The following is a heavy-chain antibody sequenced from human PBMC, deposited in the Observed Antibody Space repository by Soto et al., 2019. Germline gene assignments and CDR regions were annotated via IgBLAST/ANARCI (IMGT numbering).Heavy chain of an antibody. D-gene: IGHD5-18*01. CDR2: IIPIFGTA. V-gene: IGHV1-69*13. Sequence: SVKVSCKASGGTFSSYAISWVRQAPGQGLEWMGGIIPIFGTANYAQKFQGRVTITADESTSTAYMELSSLRSEDTAVYYCARDVDTAMALGYWGQGTLVTVSS. CDR3: ARDVDTAMALGY. J-gene: IGHJ4*02. CDR1: GGTFSSYA.